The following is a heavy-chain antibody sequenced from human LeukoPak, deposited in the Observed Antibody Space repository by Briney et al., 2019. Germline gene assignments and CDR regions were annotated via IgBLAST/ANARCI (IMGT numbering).Heavy chain of an antibody. CDR2: INHSGST. CDR1: GSSISSGGFS. D-gene: IGHD6-13*01. CDR3: ARVEYSSSHNWFDP. V-gene: IGHV4-39*07. Sequence: PSETLSLTCTVSGSSISSGGFSWTWIRQPPGKGLEWIGEINHSGSTNYNPSLKSRVTISVDTSKNQFSLKLSSVTAADTAVYYCARVEYSSSHNWFDPWGQGTLVTVSS. J-gene: IGHJ5*02.